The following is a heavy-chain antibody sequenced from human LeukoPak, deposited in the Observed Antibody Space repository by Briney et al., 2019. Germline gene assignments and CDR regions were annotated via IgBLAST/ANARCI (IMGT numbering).Heavy chain of an antibody. D-gene: IGHD3-10*01. Sequence: GGSLRLSCAASGFTFSPYWMHWVRQPPGKGLVWVSRINGDGSSTNYADSVKGRFTISRDNAKNTLYLQMNSLRAEDTAVYYCASALGGSGSRSFDYWGQGTLVTVSS. J-gene: IGHJ4*02. V-gene: IGHV3-74*01. CDR1: GFTFSPYW. CDR3: ASALGGSGSRSFDY. CDR2: INGDGSST.